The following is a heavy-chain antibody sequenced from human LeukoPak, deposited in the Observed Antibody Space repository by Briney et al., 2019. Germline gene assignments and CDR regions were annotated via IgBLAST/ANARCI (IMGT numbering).Heavy chain of an antibody. CDR2: ISAHNGNT. CDR1: GYIFTSYG. V-gene: IGHV1-18*01. J-gene: IGHJ5*01. Sequence: GASVKVSCKASGYIFTSYGLSWVRQAPGQRFEWMGWISAHNGNTNYAEKFHDRLTLTRDTSTNTAYMELRSLTSDDTATYFCERWWSKDGYGGDSWGQGTLVIVSS. D-gene: IGHD4-23*01. CDR3: ERWWSKDGYGGDS.